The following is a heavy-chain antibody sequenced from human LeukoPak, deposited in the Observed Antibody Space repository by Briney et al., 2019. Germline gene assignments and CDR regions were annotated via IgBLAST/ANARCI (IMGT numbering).Heavy chain of an antibody. CDR2: INPSGGST. CDR3: ARDRVKYYYDSSGYLDY. Sequence: ASVKVSCKASAYTFTSYYMHWVRQAPGQGLEWMGIINPSGGSTSYAQKFQGRVTMTRDTSTSTVYMELSSLRSEDTAVYYCARDRVKYYYDSSGYLDYWGQGTLVTVSS. J-gene: IGHJ4*02. D-gene: IGHD3-22*01. CDR1: AYTFTSYY. V-gene: IGHV1-46*01.